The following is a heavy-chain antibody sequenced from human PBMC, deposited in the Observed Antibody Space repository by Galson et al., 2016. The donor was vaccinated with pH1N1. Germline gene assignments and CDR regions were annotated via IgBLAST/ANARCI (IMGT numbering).Heavy chain of an antibody. J-gene: IGHJ4*01. D-gene: IGHD3-22*01. CDR2: VSATGLSR. CDR1: GFTFSSFG. Sequence: SLRLSCAASGFTFSSFGIHWVRQVPGKGLEWVSFVSATGLSRYYADSVKGRFTISRDNSKNTVSLNVSSLRVEDTALYYCAKDQSTKIIFQGTSDNWGRGTLVTVSS. V-gene: IGHV3-23*01. CDR3: AKDQSTKIIFQGTSDN.